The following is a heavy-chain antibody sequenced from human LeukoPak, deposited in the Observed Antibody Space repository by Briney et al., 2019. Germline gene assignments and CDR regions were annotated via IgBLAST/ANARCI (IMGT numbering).Heavy chain of an antibody. CDR1: GFTFSSYG. D-gene: IGHD6-25*01. V-gene: IGHV3-30*18. CDR3: AKVRSQQRLYPPHI. Sequence: GRSLRLSCAASGFTFSSYGMHWVRQAPGKGLEWVAVISYDGSNKYYADSVKGRFTISRDNSKNTLYLQMNSLRAEDTAVYYCAKVRSQQRLYPPHIWGQGTMVTVSS. J-gene: IGHJ3*02. CDR2: ISYDGSNK.